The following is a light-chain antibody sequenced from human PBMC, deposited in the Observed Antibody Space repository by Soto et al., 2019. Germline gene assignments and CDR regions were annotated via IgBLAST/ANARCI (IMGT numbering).Light chain of an antibody. CDR2: AAS. J-gene: IGKJ1*01. CDR3: QQSYSTPRT. CDR1: QDISNY. V-gene: IGKV1-39*01. Sequence: DIQMAQSPSSLTAALGDRVTITFQASQDISNYLNWYQQKPGKAPKLLIYAASSLQSGVPSRFSGSGSGTDFTLTISSLQPEDFVTYYCQQSYSTPRTFGQGTKVDIK.